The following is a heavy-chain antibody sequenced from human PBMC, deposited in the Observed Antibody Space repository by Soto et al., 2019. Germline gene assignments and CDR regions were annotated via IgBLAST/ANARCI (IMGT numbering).Heavy chain of an antibody. CDR3: AKDDVLTYYFDY. J-gene: IGHJ4*02. CDR2: ISGSGGST. Sequence: LRLSCATSGFTFSSYAMSWVRQAPGKGLEWVSAISGSGGSTYYADSVKGRFTISRDNSQNTLYLQMSSLRAEDTAIYYCAKDDVLTYYFDYWGQGPPVTVSS. D-gene: IGHD3-9*01. CDR1: GFTFSSYA. V-gene: IGHV3-23*01.